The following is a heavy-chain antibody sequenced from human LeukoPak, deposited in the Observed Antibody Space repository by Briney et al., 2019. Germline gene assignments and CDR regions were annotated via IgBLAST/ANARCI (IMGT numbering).Heavy chain of an antibody. CDR1: GYSISSGYY. D-gene: IGHD3-10*01. CDR2: IYHSGST. Sequence: SETLSLTCTVSGYSISSGYYWGWIRQPPGKGVEWIGSIYHSGSTYYNPSLKSRVTISVDTSKNQFSLKLSSVTAADAAVYYCAREPLYGSGKGNDYWGQGTLVTVSS. V-gene: IGHV4-38-2*02. J-gene: IGHJ4*02. CDR3: AREPLYGSGKGNDY.